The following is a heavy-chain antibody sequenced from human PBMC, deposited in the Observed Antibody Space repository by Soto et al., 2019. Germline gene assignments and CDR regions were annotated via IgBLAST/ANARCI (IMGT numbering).Heavy chain of an antibody. V-gene: IGHV4-31*03. CDR3: ARDGGSSCTNGVCYID. CDR1: CGSIISGGYY. D-gene: IGHD2-8*01. J-gene: IGHJ4*02. CDR2: IYYSGST. Sequence: PSETLSLTCTFSCGSIISGGYYWSWIRQHPGKGLEWIGYIYYSGSTYYNPSLKSRVTISVGTSKNQFSLKLSSVTAADTAVYYCARDGGSSCTNGVCYIDWGQGTLVTVSS.